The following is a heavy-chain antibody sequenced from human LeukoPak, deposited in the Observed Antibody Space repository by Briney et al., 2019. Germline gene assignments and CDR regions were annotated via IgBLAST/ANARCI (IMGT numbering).Heavy chain of an antibody. Sequence: GESLKISCKGSGYSFTSYWIGWVRQMPGKGLGWMAIIYPGDSDTRYNPSFQGQVTISADKSISTAYLQWSSLKASDTAMYYCARYRYYYDSSGYYYYMDVWGKGTTVTVSS. D-gene: IGHD3-22*01. CDR1: GYSFTSYW. CDR3: ARYRYYYDSSGYYYYMDV. CDR2: IYPGDSDT. V-gene: IGHV5-51*03. J-gene: IGHJ6*03.